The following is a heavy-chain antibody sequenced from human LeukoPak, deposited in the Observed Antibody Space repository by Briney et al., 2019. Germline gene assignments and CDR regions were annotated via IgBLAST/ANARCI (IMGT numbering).Heavy chain of an antibody. V-gene: IGHV3-23*01. CDR2: ISGSGGYT. CDR3: AKGDSSGWQFDH. J-gene: IGHJ4*02. Sequence: PGGSLRLSCAASGFTFSNNAMSWVRQAPGKGLEWVSRISGSGGYTYYADSVKGRFTVSRDNSKNTLYLQMNSLRAEDTAVYYCAKGDSSGWQFDHWGQGTLVTASS. D-gene: IGHD6-19*01. CDR1: GFTFSNNA.